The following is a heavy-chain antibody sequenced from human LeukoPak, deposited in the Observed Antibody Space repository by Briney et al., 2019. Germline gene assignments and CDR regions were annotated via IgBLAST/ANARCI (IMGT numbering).Heavy chain of an antibody. CDR1: GFTFGDYG. D-gene: IGHD4-17*01. J-gene: IGHJ3*02. CDR3: AREPTVTILGTFDI. Sequence: AGPLRLSCAASGFTFGDYGMSWVRQAPGKGPEWVSYISSSGSTIYYADSVKGRFTISRDNAKNSLYLQMNSLRAEDTAVYYCAREPTVTILGTFDIWGQGTMVTVSS. CDR2: ISSSGSTI. V-gene: IGHV3-11*04.